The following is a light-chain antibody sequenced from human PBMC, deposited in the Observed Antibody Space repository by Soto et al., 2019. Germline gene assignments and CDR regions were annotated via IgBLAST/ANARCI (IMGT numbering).Light chain of an antibody. V-gene: IGKV1-5*03. J-gene: IGKJ1*01. CDR2: KAS. CDR1: QSISSW. CDR3: QQYNGCSPWK. Sequence: DIQMTQAPSTLSTSAGDAATITFRGSQSISSWLAWYQQKPGRAPKVLIYKASSLESGVPSRFSVSGSGTEFTLTTRSLQPDDLVIYSCQQYNGCSPWKCGQGNTGAIK.